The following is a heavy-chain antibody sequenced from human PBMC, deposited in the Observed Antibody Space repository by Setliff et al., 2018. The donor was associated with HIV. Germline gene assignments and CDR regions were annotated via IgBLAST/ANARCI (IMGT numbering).Heavy chain of an antibody. CDR3: ARGRGTIFGVVIKRNWFDP. CDR1: GYTFTSYD. CDR2: MNPNSGNT. D-gene: IGHD3-3*01. V-gene: IGHV1-8*02. Sequence: VASVKVSCKASGYTFTSYDINWVRQATGQGLEWMGWMNPNSGNTGYAQKFQGRVTMTRNTSISTAYMELSSLRSEDTAVYYCARGRGTIFGVVIKRNWFDPWGQGTLVTVSS. J-gene: IGHJ5*02.